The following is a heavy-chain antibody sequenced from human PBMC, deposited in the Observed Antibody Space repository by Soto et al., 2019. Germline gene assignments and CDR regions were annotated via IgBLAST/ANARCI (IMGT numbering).Heavy chain of an antibody. Sequence: QVQLQESGPGLVKPSETLSLTCTVSGGSISSYYWSWIRQSPGKGLEWIGYIYYSGSTKYNPSLKSRVTISVVTSKNQFSLKLSSVTAADTAVYYCARGRGDTAMAWYYWGQGTLVTVSS. CDR2: IYYSGST. CDR1: GGSISSYY. D-gene: IGHD5-18*01. CDR3: ARGRGDTAMAWYY. J-gene: IGHJ4*02. V-gene: IGHV4-59*01.